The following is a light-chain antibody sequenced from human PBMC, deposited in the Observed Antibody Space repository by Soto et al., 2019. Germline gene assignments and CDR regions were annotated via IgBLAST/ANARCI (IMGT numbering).Light chain of an antibody. CDR2: DAS. J-gene: IGKJ1*01. CDR3: HQYNYYRPT. CDR1: QPIRTW. V-gene: IGKV1-5*01. Sequence: IQMTQSPSTLSAFIGDRVTITCRASQPIRTWLAWYQEKPGKAPKLLIYDASSLEGGVPSRFSGSGSGTEFTLTISSLQPDDFATYYCHQYNYYRPTFGQGTKVDIK.